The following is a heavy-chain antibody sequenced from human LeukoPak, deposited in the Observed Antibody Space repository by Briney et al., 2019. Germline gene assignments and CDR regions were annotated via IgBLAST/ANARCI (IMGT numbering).Heavy chain of an antibody. V-gene: IGHV3-74*03. CDR1: GFTFSKYW. D-gene: IGHD4-17*01. J-gene: IGHJ4*02. Sequence: GGSLRLSCVGSGFTFSKYWMHWVRQVPGKGLVWVSRIKSDGNTAYADSVKGRFTISRDNVKNTLYLQMNSLRAEDTPVYYCAGVGPDDYGDYYDYWGQGTLVTVSS. CDR2: IKSDGNT. CDR3: AGVGPDDYGDYYDY.